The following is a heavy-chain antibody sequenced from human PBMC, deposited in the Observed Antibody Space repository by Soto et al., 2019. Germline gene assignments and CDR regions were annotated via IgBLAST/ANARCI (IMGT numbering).Heavy chain of an antibody. CDR1: GFTFSSYA. CDR3: AKYHPWELTYSSGWYGGYYYYYMDV. D-gene: IGHD6-19*01. Sequence: GGSLRLSCAASGFTFSSYAMSWVRQAPGKGLEWVSAISGSGGSTYYADSVKGRFTISRDNSKNELYLQMNSLRAEDTAVYDCAKYHPWELTYSSGWYGGYYYYYMDVWGKGTTVTVSS. V-gene: IGHV3-23*01. J-gene: IGHJ6*03. CDR2: ISGSGGST.